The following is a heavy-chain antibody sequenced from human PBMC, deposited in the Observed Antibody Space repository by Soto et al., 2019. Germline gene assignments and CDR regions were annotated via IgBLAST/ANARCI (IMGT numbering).Heavy chain of an antibody. D-gene: IGHD6-19*01. J-gene: IGHJ5*02. CDR3: TMGVAGSLQWFDP. V-gene: IGHV1-3*01. CDR1: GYTFTSYA. CDR2: INAGNGNT. Sequence: ASVKVSCKASGYTFTSYAMHWVRQAPGQRLEWMGWINAGNGNTKYSQKFQGRVTITRDTSASTAYMELSSLRSEDTALYYCTMGVAGSLQWFDPWGQGTLVTVSS.